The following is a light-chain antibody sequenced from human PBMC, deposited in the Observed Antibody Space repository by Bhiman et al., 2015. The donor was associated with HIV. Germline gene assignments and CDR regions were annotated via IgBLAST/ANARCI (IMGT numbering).Light chain of an antibody. CDR2: EDT. CDR3: QAWDSSAVV. Sequence: SYELTQPPSVSVSPRQTASITCSGDKLGDKYVCWYQQKPGQSPVLVIYEDTKRPSGIPERISGTNSGNTATLTISGTQAMDEADYYCQAWDSSAVVFGGGTKLTVL. CDR1: KLGDKY. V-gene: IGLV3-1*01. J-gene: IGLJ2*01.